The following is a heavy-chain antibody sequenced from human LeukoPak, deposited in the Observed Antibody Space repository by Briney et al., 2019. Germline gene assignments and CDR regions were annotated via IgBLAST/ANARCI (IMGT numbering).Heavy chain of an antibody. CDR2: IYSGADT. J-gene: IGHJ5*02. D-gene: IGHD2-15*01. CDR3: ARAQYCSGGSCYSGTLGS. CDR1: GFTVSGNY. Sequence: GGSLRLSCAASGFTVSGNYMSWVRQAPGKGLEWVSVIYSGADTYYADSVKGRFTISRHSSQNTVFLQMNSLRPEDTAVYYCARAQYCSGGSCYSGTLGSWGQGTLVTVSP. V-gene: IGHV3-53*04.